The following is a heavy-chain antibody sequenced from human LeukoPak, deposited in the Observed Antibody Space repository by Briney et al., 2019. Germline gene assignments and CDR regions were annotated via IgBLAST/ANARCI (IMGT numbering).Heavy chain of an antibody. CDR2: IRYDGSNK. D-gene: IGHD4-17*01. V-gene: IGHV3-30*02. CDR1: GFTFSSYG. Sequence: GGSLRLSCAASGFTFSSYGMHWVRQAPGKGLEWVAFIRYDGSNKYYADSVKGRFTISRDNSKNTLYLQMNSLRAEDTAVYYCARGYGDYGEDYFDYWGQGTLVTVSS. CDR3: ARGYGDYGEDYFDY. J-gene: IGHJ4*02.